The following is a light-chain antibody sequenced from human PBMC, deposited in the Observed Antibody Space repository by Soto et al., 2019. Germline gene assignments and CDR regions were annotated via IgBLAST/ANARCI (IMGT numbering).Light chain of an antibody. CDR2: DAS. CDR1: QSVSSY. Sequence: EIVLTQSPATLSLSPGERATLSCRASQSVSSYLAWYQQKPGQAPRLLIYDASNRATGIPARFSGSGSGTDFTPTISSLEPEDFAVYYCQQRSNWPWSTFGQGTKLEIK. J-gene: IGKJ2*02. CDR3: QQRSNWPWST. V-gene: IGKV3-11*01.